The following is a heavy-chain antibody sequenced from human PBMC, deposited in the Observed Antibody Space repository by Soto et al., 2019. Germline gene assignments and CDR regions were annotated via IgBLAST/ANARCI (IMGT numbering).Heavy chain of an antibody. Sequence: QVQLQESGPGLVNPPGTLSLPSALSGGSLVSSSWWGWVRQPPGKALEWLGEIYYSGSTKYNPSLNSRVTISADQSKNDFSLRLSSVTAADTAVYYCVHHGGDPYYHDFWGQGMLVTVSS. CDR2: IYYSGST. V-gene: IGHV4-4*03. CDR1: GGSLVSSSW. J-gene: IGHJ4*02. D-gene: IGHD4-17*01. CDR3: VHHGGDPYYHDF.